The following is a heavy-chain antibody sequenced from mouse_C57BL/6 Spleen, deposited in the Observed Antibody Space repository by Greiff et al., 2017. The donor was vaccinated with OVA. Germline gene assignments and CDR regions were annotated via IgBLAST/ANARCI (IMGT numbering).Heavy chain of an antibody. CDR2: IYPGDGDT. J-gene: IGHJ2*01. CDR3: ARGDGSYYFDY. Sequence: QVHVKQSGPELVKPGASVKISCKASGYAFSSSWMNWVKQRPGKGLEWIGRIYPGDGDTNYNGKFKGKATLTADKSSSTAYMQLSSLTSEDSAVYFCARGDGSYYFDYWGQGTTLTVSS. D-gene: IGHD1-1*01. CDR1: GYAFSSSW. V-gene: IGHV1-82*01.